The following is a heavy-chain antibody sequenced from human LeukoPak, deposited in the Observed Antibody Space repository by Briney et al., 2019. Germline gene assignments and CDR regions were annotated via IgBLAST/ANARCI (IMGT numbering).Heavy chain of an antibody. V-gene: IGHV3-30-3*01. CDR2: ISYDGSNK. Sequence: PGRSLRLSCAASGFTFSSYAMHWVRQAPGKGLEWVAVISYDGSNKYYADSVKGRFTISRDNSKNTLYLQMNSLRAEATAVSYCARSDEEAYYFDYWGQGTLVTVSS. CDR1: GFTFSSYA. J-gene: IGHJ4*02. CDR3: ARSDEEAYYFDY.